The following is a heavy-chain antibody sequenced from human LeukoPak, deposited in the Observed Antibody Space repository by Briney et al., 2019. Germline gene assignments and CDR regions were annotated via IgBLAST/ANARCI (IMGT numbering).Heavy chain of an antibody. CDR1: GFTFTTSW. CDR2: IKPDGSDK. J-gene: IGHJ4*02. V-gene: IGHV3-7*01. D-gene: IGHD5-12*01. Sequence: GGSLRLSCAASGFTFTTSWLSWFRQAPGKGLEWVANIKPDGSDKYYVDSVKGRFTISRDNAKNSLYLQMNSLRAEDTAVYYCASLSSIVATYWGQGTLVTVSS. CDR3: ASLSSIVATY.